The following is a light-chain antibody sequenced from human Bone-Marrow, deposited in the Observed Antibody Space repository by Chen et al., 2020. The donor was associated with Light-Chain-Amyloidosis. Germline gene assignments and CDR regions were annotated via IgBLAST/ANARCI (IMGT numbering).Light chain of an antibody. CDR1: NIGSTS. V-gene: IGLV3-21*03. Sequence: SYVLTRPSSVSVAPGKTATIACGGNNIGSTSVHWYQQTPGQAPLLFVYDDSDWPSGIPERLSGSNSGNTATLTISRVESGDEADYYCQVWDRSSDRPVFGGGTKLTVL. J-gene: IGLJ3*02. CDR3: QVWDRSSDRPV. CDR2: DDS.